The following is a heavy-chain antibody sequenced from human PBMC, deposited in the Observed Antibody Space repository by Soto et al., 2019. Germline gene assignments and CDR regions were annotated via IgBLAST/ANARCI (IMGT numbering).Heavy chain of an antibody. CDR3: AKDKGLLFLERIWYGMDV. D-gene: IGHD3-3*01. CDR1: GFTFSSYG. CDR2: ISYDGSNK. Sequence: QVQLVESGGGVVQPGRSLRLSCAASGFTFSSYGMHWVRQAPGKGLEWVAVISYDGSNKYYADSVKGRCTISRDNSKNTLYLKMNSQRAEDTAVYYCAKDKGLLFLERIWYGMDVWGQGTTVTVSS. V-gene: IGHV3-30*18. J-gene: IGHJ6*02.